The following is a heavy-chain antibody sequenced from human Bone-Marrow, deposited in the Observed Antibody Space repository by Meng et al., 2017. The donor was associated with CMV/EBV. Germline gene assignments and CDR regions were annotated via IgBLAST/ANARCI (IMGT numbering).Heavy chain of an antibody. Sequence: GESLKISCEASGFAFSNAWMSWVRQAPGKGLEWVGRIISKSDGGTTDYAAPVKDRFTISRDDSKNTLYLQVNSLKTEDTAVYYCTPNWPSFDYWGQGTLVTVSS. CDR3: TPNWPSFDY. J-gene: IGHJ4*02. CDR2: IISKSDGGTT. CDR1: GFAFSNAW. V-gene: IGHV3-15*01. D-gene: IGHD7-27*01.